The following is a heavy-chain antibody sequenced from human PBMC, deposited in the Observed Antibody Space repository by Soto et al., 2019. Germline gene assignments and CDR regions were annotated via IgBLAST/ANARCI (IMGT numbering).Heavy chain of an antibody. V-gene: IGHV3-15*07. J-gene: IGHJ4*02. CDR3: TTGVTFGGVIQGWPYYFDY. D-gene: IGHD3-16*02. Sequence: EVQLVESGGGLVKPGGSLRLSCAASGFTFSNAWMNWFRQAPGKGLEWVGRIKSKTDGGTTDYAAPVKGRFTISRDDSKNTLYLQMNSLKTEDTAVYYCTTGVTFGGVIQGWPYYFDYWGQGTLVTVSS. CDR2: IKSKTDGGTT. CDR1: GFTFSNAW.